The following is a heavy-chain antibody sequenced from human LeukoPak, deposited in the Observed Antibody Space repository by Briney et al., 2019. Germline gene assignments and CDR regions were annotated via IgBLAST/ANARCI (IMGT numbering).Heavy chain of an antibody. Sequence: GGSLRLSCTASGFTFSNYWMHWVRQAPGKGLVWVSRINGDGSTTKYADSVKGRFTISRDNAKNTLDLQMNSLGVEDTAVYYCARRSAAGGFFDYWGQGTLVTVSS. V-gene: IGHV3-74*03. CDR1: GFTFSNYW. J-gene: IGHJ4*02. D-gene: IGHD6-13*01. CDR3: ARRSAAGGFFDY. CDR2: INGDGSTT.